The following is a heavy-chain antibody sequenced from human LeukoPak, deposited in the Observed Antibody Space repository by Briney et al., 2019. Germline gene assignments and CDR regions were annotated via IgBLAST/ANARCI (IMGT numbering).Heavy chain of an antibody. CDR1: GFTVSSNY. CDR2: IYSGGST. J-gene: IGHJ4*02. Sequence: GGSLRLSCAASGFTVSSNYMSWVRQAPGKGLEWVSVIYSGGSTYYADSVKGRFTISRDNSKNTLYLQMNSLRAEDTAVYYCARDPISGSYYNGAFDYWGQGTLVTVSS. CDR3: ARDPISGSYYNGAFDY. V-gene: IGHV3-66*01. D-gene: IGHD3-10*01.